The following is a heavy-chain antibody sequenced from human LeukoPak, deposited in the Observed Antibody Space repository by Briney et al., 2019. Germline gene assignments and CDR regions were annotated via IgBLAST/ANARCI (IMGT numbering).Heavy chain of an antibody. V-gene: IGHV1-18*01. Sequence: ASVKVSCKASGYTFTSYGISWVRQAPGQGLEWMGWISAYNGNTNYAQKLQGRVSMATDTSTSTAYMELRSLRSDDTAVYYCARDSKQYYDFWSGYSVWGQGTLVTVSS. CDR3: ARDSKQYYDFWSGYSV. CDR1: GYTFTSYG. D-gene: IGHD3-3*01. J-gene: IGHJ4*02. CDR2: ISAYNGNT.